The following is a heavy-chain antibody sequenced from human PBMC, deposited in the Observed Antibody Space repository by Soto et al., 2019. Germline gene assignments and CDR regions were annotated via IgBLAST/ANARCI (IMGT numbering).Heavy chain of an antibody. CDR3: ARHVPRYSSGWPDY. CDR2: IYPGDSET. V-gene: IGHV5-51*01. CDR1: GYSFTSYW. J-gene: IGHJ4*02. Sequence: PGESLKISCQGSGYSFTSYWIGWVRQMPGKGLERMGIIYPGDSETRYSPSFQSQITITADKSISTAYLQWSSLKASDTAMYYCARHVPRYSSGWPDYWGQGTLVTVSS. D-gene: IGHD6-19*01.